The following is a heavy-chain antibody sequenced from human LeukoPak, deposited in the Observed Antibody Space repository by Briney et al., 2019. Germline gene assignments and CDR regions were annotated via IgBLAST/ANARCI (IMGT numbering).Heavy chain of an antibody. V-gene: IGHV3-23*01. CDR1: GFTFSSYA. CDR2: ISGSGGST. D-gene: IGHD3-22*01. CDR3: AKSYYYDEGYLGY. Sequence: GSLRLSCAASGFTFSSYAMSWVRQAPGKGLEWVSAISGSGGSTYYADSVKGRFTISRDNSKNTLYLHMNSLRAEDTAVYYCAKSYYYDEGYLGYWGQGTLVTVSS. J-gene: IGHJ4*02.